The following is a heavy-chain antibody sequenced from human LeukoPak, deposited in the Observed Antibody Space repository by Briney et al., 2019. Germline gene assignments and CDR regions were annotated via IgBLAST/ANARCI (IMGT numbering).Heavy chain of an antibody. V-gene: IGHV3-23*01. D-gene: IGHD2-21*02. J-gene: IGHJ4*02. Sequence: GGSLRLSCAASGFTFSSYAMSWVRQAPGKGLEWVSALSGSGGSTYYADSVKGRFTISRDNSKNTLYLQMNSLRAEDTAVYYCAKERVPAAIYCGGDCYSDYWGQGTLVTVSS. CDR3: AKERVPAAIYCGGDCYSDY. CDR2: LSGSGGST. CDR1: GFTFSSYA.